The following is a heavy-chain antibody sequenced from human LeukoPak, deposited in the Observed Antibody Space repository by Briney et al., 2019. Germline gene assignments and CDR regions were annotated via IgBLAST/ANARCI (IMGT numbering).Heavy chain of an antibody. CDR2: ISGSGGST. CDR1: GFTFSSYA. D-gene: IGHD6-25*01. J-gene: IGHJ3*02. CDR3: ANKRRVGAFDI. Sequence: GGSLRLSCAASGFTFSSYATSWVRQAPGKGLEWVSAISGSGGSTYYADSVKGRFTISGDNSKNTLYLQMNSLRAEDTAVYYCANKRRVGAFDIWGQGTMVTVSS. V-gene: IGHV3-23*01.